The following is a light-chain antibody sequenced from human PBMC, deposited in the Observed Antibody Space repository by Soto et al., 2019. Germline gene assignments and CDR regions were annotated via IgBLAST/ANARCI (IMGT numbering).Light chain of an antibody. V-gene: IGLV2-11*01. CDR2: DVS. J-gene: IGLJ3*02. CDR3: CSYAGTYPLV. Sequence: QSVLTQPRSVSGSPGQSVTISCTGSSSDVGGYDFVSWYQQHPGKAPKLMISDVSERPSGVPDRFSGSKSANTASLTISGLQAEDEADYYCCSYAGTYPLVFGGGTKLTVL. CDR1: SSDVGGYDF.